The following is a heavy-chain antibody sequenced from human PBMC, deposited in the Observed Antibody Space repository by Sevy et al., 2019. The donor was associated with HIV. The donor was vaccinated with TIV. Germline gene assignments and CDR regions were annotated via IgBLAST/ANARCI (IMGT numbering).Heavy chain of an antibody. V-gene: IGHV3-30*18. CDR2: ISYDGSNK. J-gene: IGHJ6*02. CDR3: AKVLPRSSSWYYYYYGMDV. Sequence: GGSLRLSCAASGFTFSSYSMHWVRQAPGKGLEWVAVISYDGSNKYYADSVKGRFTISRDNSKNTLYLQMNSLRAEDTAVYYCAKVLPRSSSWYYYYYGMDVWGQGTTVTVSS. D-gene: IGHD6-13*01. CDR1: GFTFSSYS.